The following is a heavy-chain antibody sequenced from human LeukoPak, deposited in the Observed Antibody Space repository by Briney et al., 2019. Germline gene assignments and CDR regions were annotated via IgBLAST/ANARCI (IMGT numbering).Heavy chain of an antibody. CDR2: IYYGGIT. CDR3: ASLGGTYDF. V-gene: IGHV4-59*08. Sequence: SETLSLTCTVSDGSITNYWWSWIRQPPGKGLEWIGYIYYGGITNYVPSLKGRITMSLDTSRNQVSLNLRSVTAADTALYFCASLGGTYDFWGQGTLVTVSP. D-gene: IGHD1-26*01. CDR1: DGSITNYW. J-gene: IGHJ4*02.